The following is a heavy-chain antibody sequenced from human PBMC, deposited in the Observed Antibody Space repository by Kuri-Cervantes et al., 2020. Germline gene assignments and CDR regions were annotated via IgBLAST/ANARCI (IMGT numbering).Heavy chain of an antibody. CDR1: GFTFSSYW. J-gene: IGHJ4*02. V-gene: IGHV3-7*03. Sequence: GESLKISCVASGFTFSSYWMNWVRQAPGKGLEWVANIKQDGSEMYYVDSVKGRFTISRDNAKNSLYLQMNSLRAEDTALYYCAKDLKPLVRGVGDSWGQGTRVTVSS. CDR2: IKQDGSEM. D-gene: IGHD3-10*01. CDR3: AKDLKPLVRGVGDS.